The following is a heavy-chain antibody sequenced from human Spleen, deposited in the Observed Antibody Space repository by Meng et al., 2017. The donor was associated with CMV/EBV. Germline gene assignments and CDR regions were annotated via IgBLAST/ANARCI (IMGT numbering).Heavy chain of an antibody. CDR1: GFTFSGYA. D-gene: IGHD7-27*01. CDR2: IHPHRGDT. Sequence: GGSLRLSCAASGFTFSGYAIHWVRQAPGQGLEWMGWIHPHRGDTNYAQQFQGRVTLTRDTSINTGYMEPTRLTSDDTAVYYCARDNNWGPDYWGQGTLVTVSS. V-gene: IGHV1-2*02. J-gene: IGHJ4*02. CDR3: ARDNNWGPDY.